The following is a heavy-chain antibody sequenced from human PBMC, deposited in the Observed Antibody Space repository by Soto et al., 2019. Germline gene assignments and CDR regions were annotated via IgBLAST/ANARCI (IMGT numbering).Heavy chain of an antibody. CDR2: ISGSGGGT. J-gene: IGHJ4*02. Sequence: GGSLRLSCAASGFTFSSYAMSWVRQAPGKGLEWVSTISGSGGGTHFADSVKGPFTISRDTSKNTLYLQMISLIAEDTAVYFCAKFVVPLPLASDYFFDFSGLRSLVPGSS. D-gene: IGHD3-10*02. V-gene: IGHV3-23*01. CDR3: AKFVVPLPLASDYFFDF. CDR1: GFTFSSYA.